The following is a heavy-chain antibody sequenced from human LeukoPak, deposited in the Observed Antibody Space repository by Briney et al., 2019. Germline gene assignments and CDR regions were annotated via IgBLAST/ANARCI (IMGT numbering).Heavy chain of an antibody. CDR3: ARGYGMVAYWFDP. Sequence: ASVKVSCKAYGYTFTGYYMHWVRQAPGQGLEWMGWINPNSGGTNYAQKFQGRVTMARDTSISTAYMELSRLRSDDTAVYYCARGYGMVAYWFDPWGQGTLVTVSS. D-gene: IGHD1-26*01. J-gene: IGHJ5*02. CDR2: INPNSGGT. CDR1: GYTFTGYY. V-gene: IGHV1-2*02.